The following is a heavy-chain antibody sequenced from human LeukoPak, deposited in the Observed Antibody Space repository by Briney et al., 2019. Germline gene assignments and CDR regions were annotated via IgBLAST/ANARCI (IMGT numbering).Heavy chain of an antibody. CDR1: GGSISSGGYS. J-gene: IGHJ4*02. CDR2: IYHSGST. CDR3: ASEDTGSFDY. V-gene: IGHV4-30-2*01. D-gene: IGHD2-8*02. Sequence: PSETLSLTCAVSGGSISSGGYSWSWIRQPPGKGLEWIGYIYHSGSTYYNPSLKSRVTISVDRSKNQFSLKLSSVTAADTAVYYCASEDTGSFDYWGQGTLVTVSS.